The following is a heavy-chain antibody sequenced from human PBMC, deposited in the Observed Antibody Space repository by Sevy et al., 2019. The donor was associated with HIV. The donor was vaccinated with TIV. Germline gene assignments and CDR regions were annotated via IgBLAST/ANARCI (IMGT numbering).Heavy chain of an antibody. Sequence: GGSLRLSCAASGFTFSDYYMSWIRQAPGKGLEWVSYISSSSSYTNYADSVKGRFTISRDNAKNSLYLQMNSLRAEDTAVYYCARGMITFGGSIGDYWGQGTLVTVSS. CDR2: ISSSSSYT. CDR3: ARGMITFGGSIGDY. V-gene: IGHV3-11*06. J-gene: IGHJ4*02. D-gene: IGHD3-16*01. CDR1: GFTFSDYY.